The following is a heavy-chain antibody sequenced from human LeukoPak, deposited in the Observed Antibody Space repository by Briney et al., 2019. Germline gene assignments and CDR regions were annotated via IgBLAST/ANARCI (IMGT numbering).Heavy chain of an antibody. CDR1: GFTFDDYA. CDR3: AKDLASLYDAFDI. J-gene: IGHJ3*02. Sequence: GGSLRLSCAASGFTFDDYAMDWVRPAPGKGLEWVSLISGDGGRTFYADSVKGRFTISRDNSKNSLYLQMNSLRTEDTALYYCAKDLASLYDAFDIWGQGTMVTVSS. CDR2: ISGDGGRT. V-gene: IGHV3-43*02.